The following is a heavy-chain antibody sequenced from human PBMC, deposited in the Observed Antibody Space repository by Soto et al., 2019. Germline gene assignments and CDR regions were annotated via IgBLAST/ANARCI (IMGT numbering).Heavy chain of an antibody. Sequence: EVQLVESGGGLLQPGGSLTLSCTASGFTFSNYWMHWVRQAPGKGLVWVSRTKSDGSGTSYTDSVKGRFTISRDNAYNTLDLQMSNLRAEDTAVYYCARVGFDYGPRRMDVWGNGTTVIVSS. J-gene: IGHJ6*04. CDR2: TKSDGSGT. D-gene: IGHD3-10*01. V-gene: IGHV3-74*01. CDR3: ARVGFDYGPRRMDV. CDR1: GFTFSNYW.